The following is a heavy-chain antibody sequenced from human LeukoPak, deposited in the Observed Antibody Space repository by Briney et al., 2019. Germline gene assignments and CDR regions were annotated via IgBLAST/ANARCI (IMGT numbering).Heavy chain of an antibody. CDR1: GFTFSSYA. V-gene: IGHV3-23*01. CDR2: ISGSDGTT. J-gene: IGHJ4*02. Sequence: GGSLRLSCAASGFTFSSYAMSWVRQAPGKGLEWVSAISGSDGTTYYADSVKGRFTISRDNSKNTLYLQMNSLRADDTAVYYCAKGRYDSSGFNWAAWGQGTLVTVSS. D-gene: IGHD3-22*01. CDR3: AKGRYDSSGFNWAA.